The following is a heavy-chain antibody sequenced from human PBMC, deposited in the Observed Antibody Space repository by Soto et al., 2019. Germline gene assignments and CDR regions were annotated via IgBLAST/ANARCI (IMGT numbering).Heavy chain of an antibody. Sequence: EVQLVESGGGLVKPGGSLRLSCAASGFTFSSYNMNWVRQAPGKGLEWVSSISSRSSYIYYADSVKGRFTISRDNAKNSLYLQMNSLRAEDTAVYYCARSDLWFGELDVDYWGQGTLVTVSS. CDR1: GFTFSSYN. D-gene: IGHD3-10*01. V-gene: IGHV3-21*01. CDR3: ARSDLWFGELDVDY. J-gene: IGHJ4*02. CDR2: ISSRSSYI.